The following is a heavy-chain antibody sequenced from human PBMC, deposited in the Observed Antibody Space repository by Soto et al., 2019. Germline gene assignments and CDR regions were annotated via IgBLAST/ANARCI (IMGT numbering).Heavy chain of an antibody. CDR3: VREYQVGCGSYPL. Sequence: VKVSCKASGYIFSNYHMHWVRQAPGQGLEWMAIITPTGETTIYAQKFQGRITVTRDTSASTLCMHLRSLTSDDTAIYYCVREYQVGCGSYPLWG. J-gene: IGHJ1*01. CDR1: GYIFSNYH. D-gene: IGHD1-26*01. V-gene: IGHV1-46*03. CDR2: ITPTGETT.